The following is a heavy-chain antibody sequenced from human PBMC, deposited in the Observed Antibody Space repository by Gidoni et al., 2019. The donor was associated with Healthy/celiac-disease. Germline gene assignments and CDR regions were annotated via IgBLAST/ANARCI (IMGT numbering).Heavy chain of an antibody. Sequence: EVQLVESGGGLVKPGGSLRLSCAASGFTFSSYSMNWVRQAPGKGLEWVSSISSSSSYIYYADSVKGRFTISRDNAKNSLYLQMNSLRAEDTAVYYCARDRGITMIVGDAFDIWGQGTMVTVSS. V-gene: IGHV3-21*01. J-gene: IGHJ3*02. CDR3: ARDRGITMIVGDAFDI. CDR1: GFTFSSYS. CDR2: ISSSSSYI. D-gene: IGHD3-22*01.